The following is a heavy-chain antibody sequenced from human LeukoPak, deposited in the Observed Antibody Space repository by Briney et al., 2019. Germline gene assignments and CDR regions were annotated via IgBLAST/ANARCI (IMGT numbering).Heavy chain of an antibody. CDR2: ISSSGSTI. V-gene: IGHV3-48*03. Sequence: PGGSLRLSCAASGFTFSSYEMNWVRQAPGKGLEWVSYISSSGSTIYYADSVKGRFTISRDDAKNSLFLQMNSLRAEDTAVYYCARGWAPYGDYARIYYFDYWGQGTLVTVSS. CDR3: ARGWAPYGDYARIYYFDY. J-gene: IGHJ4*02. CDR1: GFTFSSYE. D-gene: IGHD4-17*01.